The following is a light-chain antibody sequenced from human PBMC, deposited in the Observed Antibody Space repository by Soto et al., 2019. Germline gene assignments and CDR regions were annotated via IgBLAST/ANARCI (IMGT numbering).Light chain of an antibody. V-gene: IGKV3-20*01. J-gene: IGKJ2*01. CDR1: RSVSSSY. Sequence: IVLTQSPDTLSLSPGERATLYCRASRSVSSSYLAWCQHKAGQAPRLLISGASNRATDIPDRFSGSESGTDFTLTISRLEPEDFAVYYCQHYGSSPPYTFGQGTKLEIK. CDR3: QHYGSSPPYT. CDR2: GAS.